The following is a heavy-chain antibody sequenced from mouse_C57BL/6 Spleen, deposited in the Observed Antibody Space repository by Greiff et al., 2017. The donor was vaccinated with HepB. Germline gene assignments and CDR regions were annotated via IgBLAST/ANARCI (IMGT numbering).Heavy chain of an antibody. J-gene: IGHJ2*01. Sequence: VQLQQSGAELVRPGASVKLSCTASGFNIKDDYMHWVKQRPEQGLEWIGWIDPENGDTEYASKFQGKATIPADTSSNTAYLQLSSLTSEDTAVYYCTTFDYENWGQGTTLTVSS. D-gene: IGHD2-4*01. CDR3: TTFDYEN. CDR1: GFNIKDDY. V-gene: IGHV14-4*01. CDR2: IDPENGDT.